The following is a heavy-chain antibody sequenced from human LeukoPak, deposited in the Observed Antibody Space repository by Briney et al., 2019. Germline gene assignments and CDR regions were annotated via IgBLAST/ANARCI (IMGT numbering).Heavy chain of an antibody. CDR1: GYTFTSYG. CDR3: ARVSGYYDSSGYYFDY. CDR2: ISAYNGNT. D-gene: IGHD3-22*01. Sequence: ASVKVSCKASGYTFTSYGISWVRQAPGQGLEWMGWISAYNGNTNYAQKLQGRVTMTTDTSTSTAYKELRSLRSDDTAVYYCARVSGYYDSSGYYFDYWGQGTLVTVSS. V-gene: IGHV1-18*01. J-gene: IGHJ4*02.